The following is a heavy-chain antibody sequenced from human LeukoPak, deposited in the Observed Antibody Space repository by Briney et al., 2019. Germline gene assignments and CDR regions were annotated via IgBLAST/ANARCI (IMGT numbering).Heavy chain of an antibody. CDR3: ARDRDPYYGGSSFDP. J-gene: IGHJ5*02. Sequence: ASVKVSCKASGYTFTSYYMHWVRQAPGQGLEWMGIINPSGGSTSYAQKFQGRVTMTRDMSTSTVYMELSSLRSEDTAVYYCARDRDPYYGGSSFDPWGQGNLVTVSS. CDR1: GYTFTSYY. CDR2: INPSGGST. V-gene: IGHV1-46*01. D-gene: IGHD3-3*01.